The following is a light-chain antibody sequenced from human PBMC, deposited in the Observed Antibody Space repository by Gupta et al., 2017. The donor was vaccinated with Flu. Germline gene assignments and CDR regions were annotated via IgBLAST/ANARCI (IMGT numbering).Light chain of an antibody. CDR3: WQSLHNPSWT. J-gene: IGKJ1*01. Sequence: DIVMTQSPLSLTVTPGEPASISCRSSQSLLHANGYDYLDWYLQKPGQAPQLLIYLGSYRDAGVPDRCSGSGYGTDFTLHIKKGEAEDIGVYYCWQSLHNPSWTFGQGTKV. CDR2: LGS. CDR1: QSLLHANGYDY. V-gene: IGKV2-28*01.